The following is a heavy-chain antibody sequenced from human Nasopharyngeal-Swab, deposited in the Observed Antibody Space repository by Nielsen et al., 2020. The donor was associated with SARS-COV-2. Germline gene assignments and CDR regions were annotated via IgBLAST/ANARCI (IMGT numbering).Heavy chain of an antibody. V-gene: IGHV1-69*10. CDR3: AREGEYGAYDAPDY. Sequence: SVTVSCKTSGDTFTNSAISWVRQAPGQGLEWMGGIVPALGLPHYAQKFRGRVTISADRSTTTSYLELSSLRSEDTAIYYCAREGEYGAYDAPDYWGQGTLVTVSS. J-gene: IGHJ4*02. CDR1: GDTFTNSA. CDR2: IVPALGLP. D-gene: IGHD5-12*01.